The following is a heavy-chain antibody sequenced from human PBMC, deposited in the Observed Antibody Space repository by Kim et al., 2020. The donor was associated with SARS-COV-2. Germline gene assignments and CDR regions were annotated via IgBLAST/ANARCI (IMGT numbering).Heavy chain of an antibody. V-gene: IGHV3-33*01. Sequence: GGSLRLSCAASGFTFSSYGMHWVRQAPGKGLEWVAVIWYDGSNKYYVDSVKGRFTISRDNSMNTLYLQMNSLRPEDTAVYYCARDKGTMSMGYAWDLWG. J-gene: IGHJ6*02. CDR3: ARDKGTMSMGYAWDL. CDR2: IWYDGSNK. D-gene: IGHD2-8*01. CDR1: GFTFSSYG.